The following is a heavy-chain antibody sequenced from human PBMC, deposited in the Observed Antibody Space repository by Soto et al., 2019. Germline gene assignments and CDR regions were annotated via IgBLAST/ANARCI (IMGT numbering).Heavy chain of an antibody. CDR1: GFTFSSYA. D-gene: IGHD4-17*01. CDR2: ISGSDGST. Sequence: EVQLLESGGGLVQPGGSLRLSCAASGFTFSSYAMSWVRQAPGKGLEWVSAISGSDGSTYYADSVKGRFTISRDNSKNTLYLQMNSLRAEDTAVYYCAKDWDDYGDYGVTDAFDIWGQGTMVTVSS. V-gene: IGHV3-23*01. CDR3: AKDWDDYGDYGVTDAFDI. J-gene: IGHJ3*02.